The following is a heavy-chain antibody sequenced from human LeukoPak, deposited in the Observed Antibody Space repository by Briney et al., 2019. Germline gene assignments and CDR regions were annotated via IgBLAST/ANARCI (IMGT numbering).Heavy chain of an antibody. CDR3: ARGRGYNSFDY. Sequence: SETLSLTCAVYGGSFSGYYWSWIRQPPGKGLEWIGEINHSGSTNYNPSLKSRVTISVDTSKNQFSLKLRSVTAADTAVYYCARGRGYNSFDYWGQGALVTVSS. V-gene: IGHV4-34*01. CDR2: INHSGST. D-gene: IGHD5-24*01. CDR1: GGSFSGYY. J-gene: IGHJ4*02.